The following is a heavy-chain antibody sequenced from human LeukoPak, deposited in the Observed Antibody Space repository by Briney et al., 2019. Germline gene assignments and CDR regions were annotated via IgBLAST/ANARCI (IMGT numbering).Heavy chain of an antibody. D-gene: IGHD3-10*01. V-gene: IGHV4-34*01. CDR3: ARVLLRYYYGSGSGYFDY. CDR1: GGSFSGYY. CDR2: INHSGST. Sequence: SETLSLTCAVYGGSFSGYYWSWIRQPPGKGLEWIGEINHSGSTNYSPSLKSRVTISVDTSKNQFSLKLSSVTAADTAVYYCARVLLRYYYGSGSGYFDYWGQGTLVTVSS. J-gene: IGHJ4*02.